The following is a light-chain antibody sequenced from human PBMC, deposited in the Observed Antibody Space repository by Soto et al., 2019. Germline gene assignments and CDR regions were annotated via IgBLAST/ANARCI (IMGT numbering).Light chain of an antibody. Sequence: DIQMTQSPSTLSASVGDRATITCQSSQDISNYLNWYQQKPGKAPKFLIYVASSLQSGVPSRFSGSGSGTDFTLTISSLQPEDFATYYCQQSYSAPWTFGQGTKVDIK. CDR2: VAS. V-gene: IGKV1-39*01. CDR3: QQSYSAPWT. CDR1: QDISNY. J-gene: IGKJ1*01.